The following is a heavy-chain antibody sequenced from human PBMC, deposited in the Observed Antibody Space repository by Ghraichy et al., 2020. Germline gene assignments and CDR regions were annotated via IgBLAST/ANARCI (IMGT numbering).Heavy chain of an antibody. Sequence: GGSLRLSCSASGFTFSNYAMFWVRQAPGKGLEYVSLINNNGANTHYIDFVKGRFTVSRDNSKNTLYLQMSSLRVEDTAVYYCVKHAEMQSFDYWGQGTLVTVSS. D-gene: IGHD1-14*01. CDR3: VKHAEMQSFDY. J-gene: IGHJ4*02. CDR2: INNNGANT. V-gene: IGHV3-64D*06. CDR1: GFTFSNYA.